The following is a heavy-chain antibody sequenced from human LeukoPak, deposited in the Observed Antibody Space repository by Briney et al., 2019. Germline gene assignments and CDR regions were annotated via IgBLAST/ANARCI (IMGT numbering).Heavy chain of an antibody. V-gene: IGHV1-2*02. CDR3: ARSGYSYGPTDY. D-gene: IGHD5-18*01. J-gene: IGHJ4*02. CDR1: GYTFTSYD. Sequence: GASVKVSCKASGYTFTSYDMHWVRQAPGQGLEWMGWINPNSGGTNYAQKFQGRVTMTRDTSISTAYMELSRLRSDDTAVYYCARSGYSYGPTDYWGQGTLVTVSS. CDR2: INPNSGGT.